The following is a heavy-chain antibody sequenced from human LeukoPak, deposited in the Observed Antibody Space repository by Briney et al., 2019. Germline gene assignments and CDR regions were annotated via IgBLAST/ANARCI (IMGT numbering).Heavy chain of an antibody. CDR3: AKGPWFDY. V-gene: IGHV1-24*01. CDR1: GGTFSSYA. CDR2: FDPEDGET. Sequence: ASVKVSCKASGGTFSSYAISWVRQAPGKGLEWMGGFDPEDGETIYAQKFQGRVTMTEDTSTDTAYMELSGLRSEDTAVYYCAKGPWFDYWGQGTLVTVSS. J-gene: IGHJ4*02.